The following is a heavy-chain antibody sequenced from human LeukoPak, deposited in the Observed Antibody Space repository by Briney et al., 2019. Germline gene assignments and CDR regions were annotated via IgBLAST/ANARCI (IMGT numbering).Heavy chain of an antibody. Sequence: GGSLRLSCAASGFTFSDYYMSWIRQAPGKGLEWASYISSSGSTIYYADSVKGRFTISRDNAKNSLYLQMNSLRAEDTAVYYCATSGYSYGIDSDYWGQGTLVTVSS. CDR3: ATSGYSYGIDSDY. D-gene: IGHD5-18*01. CDR2: ISSSGSTI. J-gene: IGHJ4*02. CDR1: GFTFSDYY. V-gene: IGHV3-11*01.